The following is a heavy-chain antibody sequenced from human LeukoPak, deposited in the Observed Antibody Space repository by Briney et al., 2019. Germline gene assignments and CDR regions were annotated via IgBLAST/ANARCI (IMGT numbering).Heavy chain of an antibody. D-gene: IGHD6-13*01. CDR1: GESFSGYH. Sequence: SETLSLTCAVYGESFSGYHWSWIRQPPGKGLEWIGEINRRGSTNYNPSLMSRVSISVDTSKNQFSLKLSSVTAADTAVYYCARGNLEWAAGTRWFDPWGQGTLVTVSS. CDR3: ARGNLEWAAGTRWFDP. CDR2: INRRGST. J-gene: IGHJ5*02. V-gene: IGHV4-34*01.